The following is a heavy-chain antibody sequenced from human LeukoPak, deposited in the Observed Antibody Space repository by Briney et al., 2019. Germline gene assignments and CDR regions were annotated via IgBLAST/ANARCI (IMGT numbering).Heavy chain of an antibody. CDR3: ARGVVVTYFDY. CDR1: GGSFSGYC. CDR2: INHSGST. J-gene: IGHJ4*02. D-gene: IGHD3-22*01. V-gene: IGHV4-34*01. Sequence: SETLSLTCAVYGGSFSGYCWSWIRQPPGKGLEWIGEINHSGSTNYNPSLKSRVTISVDTSKNQFSLKLSSVTAADTAVYYCARGVVVTYFDYWGQGTLVTVSS.